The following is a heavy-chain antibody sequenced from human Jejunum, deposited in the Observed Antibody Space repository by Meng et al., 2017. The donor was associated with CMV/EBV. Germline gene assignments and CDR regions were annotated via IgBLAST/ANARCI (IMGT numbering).Heavy chain of an antibody. D-gene: IGHD2-2*01. V-gene: IGHV3-33*01. CDR1: TYG. Sequence: TYGIHWVRQAPGKGLEWLTLIWYDASKQYYADSVMGRFTISRDNRKNMVYLQMNSLRAEDTAVYYCVRDYWSRYCSSTTCSFMDVWGQGTTVTVSS. CDR3: VRDYWSRYCSSTTCSFMDV. CDR2: IWYDASKQ. J-gene: IGHJ6*02.